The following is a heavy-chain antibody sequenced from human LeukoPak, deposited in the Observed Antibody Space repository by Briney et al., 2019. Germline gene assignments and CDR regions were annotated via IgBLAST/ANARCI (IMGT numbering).Heavy chain of an antibody. CDR2: IKSKTDGGTI. CDR3: TTDGYCSGGNCYSFDN. V-gene: IGHV3-15*01. D-gene: IGHD2-15*01. J-gene: IGHJ4*02. CDR1: GLTFSKAW. Sequence: GGSLRLSCVASGLTFSKAWMSWVRLAPGKGLEWAGRIKSKTDGGTIEYAAPVKGRFTISGDDSKNTQYLQMNSLKTEDTAVYYCTTDGYCSGGNCYSFDNWGQGTLVTVSS.